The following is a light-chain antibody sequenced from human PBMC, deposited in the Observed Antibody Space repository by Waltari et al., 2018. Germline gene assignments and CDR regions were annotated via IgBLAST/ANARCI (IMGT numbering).Light chain of an antibody. CDR2: SAS. CDR3: QQSYSTPFT. V-gene: IGKV1-39*01. J-gene: IGKJ3*01. Sequence: DIQMTQSPSSLSASVGDRVTITCRASTSVTSFLNWYQQKPGKALKLLIHSASSLQSGVPSRFSGSGSGTDFTLTISSLQPDDFAIYYCQQSYSTPFTFGPGTKVDIK. CDR1: TSVTSF.